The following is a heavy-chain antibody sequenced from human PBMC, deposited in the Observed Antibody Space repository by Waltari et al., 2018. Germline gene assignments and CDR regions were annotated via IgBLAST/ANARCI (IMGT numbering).Heavy chain of an antibody. V-gene: IGHV3-48*03. CDR2: ISSGASTI. Sequence: VQLVESGGGLVQHGGSLRLLCAASGFTFENYEMNWVRQAPGKGLEWVSYISSGASTIFYADSVKGRFTISRDNAKNSVYLEMNSLRADDTAIYYCARGEGGANEYWGQGTLVTVSS. D-gene: IGHD1-26*01. CDR1: GFTFENYE. J-gene: IGHJ4*01. CDR3: ARGEGGANEY.